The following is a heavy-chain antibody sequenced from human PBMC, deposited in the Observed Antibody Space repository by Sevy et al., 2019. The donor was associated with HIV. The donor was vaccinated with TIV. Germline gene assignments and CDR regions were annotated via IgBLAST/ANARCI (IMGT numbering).Heavy chain of an antibody. Sequence: GGSLRLSCAASGFTFSSYSMNWVRQAPGKGLEWVSSISSSSSYIYYADSVKGRFTISRDNAKNSLYLQMNSLRAEDTAVYYCARVGHYGGNAFDYWGQGTLVTISS. J-gene: IGHJ4*02. CDR2: ISSSSSYI. D-gene: IGHD4-17*01. CDR3: ARVGHYGGNAFDY. CDR1: GFTFSSYS. V-gene: IGHV3-21*01.